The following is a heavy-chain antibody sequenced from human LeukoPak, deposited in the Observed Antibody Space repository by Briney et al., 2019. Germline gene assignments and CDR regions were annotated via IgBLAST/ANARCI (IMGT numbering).Heavy chain of an antibody. CDR3: TLIQGWGSGSYYRDF. V-gene: IGHV3-15*01. Sequence: GGSLRLSCAASGLSISNDWMSWVRQAPGKGLECVARVKSKSAGETTDYAAPVRGRFTISRDDSKNTLYLQMNSLKTEDTAVYYCTLIQGWGSGSYYRDFWGQGTLVTVSS. CDR2: VKSKSAGETT. D-gene: IGHD3-10*01. CDR1: GLSISNDW. J-gene: IGHJ4*02.